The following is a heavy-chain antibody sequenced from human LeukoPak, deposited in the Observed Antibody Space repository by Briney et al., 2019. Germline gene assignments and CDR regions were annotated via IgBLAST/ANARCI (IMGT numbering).Heavy chain of an antibody. CDR1: GFTFSSYS. Sequence: GGSLRLPCAASGFTFSSYSMNWVRQAPGKGLEWVSYISSSSSTIYYADSVKGRFTISRDNSKNTLYLQMNSLRAEDTAVYYCARDVREGGSGYYWGQGTLVTVSS. CDR2: ISSSSSTI. CDR3: ARDVREGGSGYY. D-gene: IGHD3-10*01. V-gene: IGHV3-48*01. J-gene: IGHJ4*02.